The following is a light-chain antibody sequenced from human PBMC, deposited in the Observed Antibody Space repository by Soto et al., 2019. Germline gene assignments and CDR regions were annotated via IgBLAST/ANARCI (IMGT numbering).Light chain of an antibody. V-gene: IGKV3-11*01. J-gene: IGKJ1*01. CDR2: DVS. CDR1: QNISNY. CDR3: QPRSNWPRT. Sequence: IVLIQSPATLSVSPGERATLYCRASQNISNYLIWYQQKPGQAPRLLTYDVSNSATDIAARFSGSGSGTDFTLNIDSLEIEDIAVYYCQPRSNWPRTFVQGTKVEI.